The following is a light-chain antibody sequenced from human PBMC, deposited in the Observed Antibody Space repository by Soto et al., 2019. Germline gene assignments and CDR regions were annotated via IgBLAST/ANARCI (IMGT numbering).Light chain of an antibody. Sequence: DIVMTQSPDSLAVSLGERATINCKSSQSVLYSSNNKTYLAWYQQKTGQPPKLLIYWASTRESGVPDRFSGSGSGTDVTLTISSLQAEDVAVYYCQQYYSTPKTFGQGTKVAIK. V-gene: IGKV4-1*01. CDR1: QSVLYSSNNKTY. CDR3: QQYYSTPKT. J-gene: IGKJ1*01. CDR2: WAS.